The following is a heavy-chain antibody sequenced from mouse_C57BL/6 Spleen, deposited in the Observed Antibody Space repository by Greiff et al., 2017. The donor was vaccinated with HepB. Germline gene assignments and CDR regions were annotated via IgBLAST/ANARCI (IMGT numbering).Heavy chain of an antibody. J-gene: IGHJ2*01. D-gene: IGHD2-4*01. CDR1: GFTFSSYA. Sequence: EVQRVESGGGLVKPGGSLKLSCAASGFTFSSYAMSWVRQTPEKRLEWVATISDGGSYTYYPDNVKGRFTISRDNAKNNLYLQMSHLKSEDTAMYYCARDDYDYEDYWGQGTTLTVSS. CDR3: ARDDYDYEDY. CDR2: ISDGGSYT. V-gene: IGHV5-4*01.